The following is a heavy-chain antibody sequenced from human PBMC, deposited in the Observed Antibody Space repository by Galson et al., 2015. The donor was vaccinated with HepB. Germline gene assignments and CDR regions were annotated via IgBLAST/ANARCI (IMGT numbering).Heavy chain of an antibody. CDR3: AKPLGDFWSGYYTH. J-gene: IGHJ4*02. Sequence: SLRLSCAASGFTFSSYAMSWVRQAPGKGLEWVSAISGSGGSTYYADSVKGRFTISRDNSKNTLYLQMNSLRAEDTAVYYCAKPLGDFWSGYYTHWGQGTLVTVSS. CDR1: GFTFSSYA. CDR2: ISGSGGST. D-gene: IGHD3-3*01. V-gene: IGHV3-23*01.